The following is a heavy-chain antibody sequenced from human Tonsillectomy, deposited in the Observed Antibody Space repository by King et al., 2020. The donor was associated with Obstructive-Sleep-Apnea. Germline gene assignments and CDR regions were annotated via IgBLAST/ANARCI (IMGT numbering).Heavy chain of an antibody. CDR2: IDPKDSYT. CDR3: ARRYYFGSGTYWYFDL. Sequence: VQLVESGAEVKKPGESLRISCKGSGYDFSSHWISWVRQVPGKGLEWMGKIDPKDSYTGYSPSFHGPITISVDKSISPAYLQGSSLQASDSAMYYCARRYYFGSGTYWYFDLWGRGSLVTVSS. J-gene: IGHJ2*01. D-gene: IGHD3-10*01. CDR1: GYDFSSHW. V-gene: IGHV5-10-1*01.